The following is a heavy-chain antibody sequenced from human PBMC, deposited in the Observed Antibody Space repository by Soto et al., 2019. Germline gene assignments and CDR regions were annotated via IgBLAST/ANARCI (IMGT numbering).Heavy chain of an antibody. V-gene: IGHV3-30*18. CDR1: GFTFSSYG. J-gene: IGHJ4*02. Sequence: QVQLVESGGGVVQPGRSLRLSCAASGFTFSSYGMHWVRQAPGKGLEWVAVISYDGSNKYYADSVKGRFTISRDNSKNTLYLQMNSLRAEDTAVYYCAKERSSGWYSDFDYWGLGTLVTVSS. CDR2: ISYDGSNK. D-gene: IGHD6-19*01. CDR3: AKERSSGWYSDFDY.